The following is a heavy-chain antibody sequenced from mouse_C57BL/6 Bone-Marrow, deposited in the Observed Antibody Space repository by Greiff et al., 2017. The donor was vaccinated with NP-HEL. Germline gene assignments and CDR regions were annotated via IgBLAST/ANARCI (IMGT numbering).Heavy chain of an antibody. CDR2: INPSSGYT. D-gene: IGHD3-2*02. V-gene: IGHV1-7*01. Sequence: QVQLKQSGAELAKPGASVKLSCKASGYTFTSYWMHWVKQRPGQGLEWIGYINPSSGYTKYNQKFKDKATLTADKSSSTAYMQLSSLTYEDSAVYYCARGPLDSSGYFYAMDYWGQGTSVTVSS. CDR1: GYTFTSYW. J-gene: IGHJ4*01. CDR3: ARGPLDSSGYFYAMDY.